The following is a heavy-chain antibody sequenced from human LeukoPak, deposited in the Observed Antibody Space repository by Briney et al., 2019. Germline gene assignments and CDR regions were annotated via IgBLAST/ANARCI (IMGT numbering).Heavy chain of an antibody. V-gene: IGHV1-18*01. CDR2: ISAYNGDT. D-gene: IGHD3-10*01. Sequence: GASVKVSCKASGYTFTSYGINWVRQAPGQGLEWMGWISAYNGDTNYAQKLQGRVTMTTDTSTSTAYMELRSLRSDDTAVYYCARDQSLAWFDPWGQGTLVTVSS. CDR3: ARDQSLAWFDP. J-gene: IGHJ5*02. CDR1: GYTFTSYG.